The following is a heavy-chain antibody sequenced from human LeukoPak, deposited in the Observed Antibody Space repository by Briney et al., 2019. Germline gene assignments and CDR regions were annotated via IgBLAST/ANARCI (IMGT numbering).Heavy chain of an antibody. D-gene: IGHD6-19*01. J-gene: IGHJ6*02. CDR3: ARDSSGWGLDV. CDR1: GFTFSTYD. V-gene: IGHV3-13*04. CDR2: IGRAGDT. Sequence: GGSLRLSCAASGFTFSTYDMHWVRHATGKGLEWVSAIGRAGDTHYPGSVKGRFTISRENAKNSLYLQMNSLRAGDTAVYYCARDSSGWGLDVWGQGTTVTVSS.